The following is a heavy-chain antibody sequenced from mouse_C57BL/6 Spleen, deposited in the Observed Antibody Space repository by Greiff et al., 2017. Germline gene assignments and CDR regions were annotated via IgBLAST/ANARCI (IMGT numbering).Heavy chain of an antibody. CDR3: AKNFYGYDYAIDY. V-gene: IGHV2-4*01. CDR2: IWSGGST. Sequence: VQLQESGPGLVQPSQRLSITCTVSGFSLTSYGVHWVRQPPGKGLEWLGVIWSGGSTDDNAAFISRLIISKDNSKSQVFFKMNSLQADDTAIYYCAKNFYGYDYAIDYWGQGTSVTVSS. J-gene: IGHJ4*01. D-gene: IGHD2-2*01. CDR1: GFSLTSYG.